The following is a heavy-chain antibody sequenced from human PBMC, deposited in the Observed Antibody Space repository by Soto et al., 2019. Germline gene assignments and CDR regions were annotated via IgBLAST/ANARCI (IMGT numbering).Heavy chain of an antibody. J-gene: IGHJ4*02. Sequence: QVQLVESGGGVVQPGRSLRLSCAASGFTFSSYGMHWVRQAPGKGLEWVAVIWYDGSNKYYGDSVKGRFTISRDNSKNTLYLQMNSMRAEDTAVYYCARERVPAATYFDYWGQGTLVTVSS. CDR3: ARERVPAATYFDY. CDR1: GFTFSSYG. CDR2: IWYDGSNK. D-gene: IGHD2-2*01. V-gene: IGHV3-33*01.